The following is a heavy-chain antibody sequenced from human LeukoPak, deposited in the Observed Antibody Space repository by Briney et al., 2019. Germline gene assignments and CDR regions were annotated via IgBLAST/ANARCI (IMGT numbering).Heavy chain of an antibody. J-gene: IGHJ5*02. D-gene: IGHD6-6*01. CDR2: MNPNSGNT. CDR3: ARVKPPFIAARPMSGWFDP. V-gene: IGHV1-8*01. CDR1: GYTFTSYD. Sequence: GASVKVSCKASGYTFTSYDINWVRQATGQGLEWIGWMNPNSGNTGYAQKFQGRVTMTRNTSISTAYMELSSLRSEDTAVYYCARVKPPFIAARPMSGWFDPWGQGTLVTVSS.